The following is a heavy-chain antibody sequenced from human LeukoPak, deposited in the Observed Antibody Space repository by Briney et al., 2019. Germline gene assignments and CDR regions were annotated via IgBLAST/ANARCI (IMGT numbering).Heavy chain of an antibody. CDR2: IVPIFGTA. CDR1: GGTFSSYA. Sequence: SVKVSCKASGGTFSSYAISWVRQAPGQGLEWMGGIVPIFGTANYAQKFQGRVTITTDESTSTAYMELSSLRSEDTAVYYCARDSSGWYTRDYYYYYMDVWGKGTTVTVSS. J-gene: IGHJ6*03. V-gene: IGHV1-69*05. CDR3: ARDSSGWYTRDYYYYYMDV. D-gene: IGHD6-19*01.